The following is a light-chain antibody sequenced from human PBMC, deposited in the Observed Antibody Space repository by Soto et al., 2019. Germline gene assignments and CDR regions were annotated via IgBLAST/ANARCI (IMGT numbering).Light chain of an antibody. Sequence: EIVLAQSPGSLSLSPGERATLSCRASQRVSSNLVWYQQKHGQAPRLLIYDASNRATGIPARFSGSGSGTDFTLTINSLEPEDFAVYYCQQRYNWPLTFGGGTKVEIK. CDR1: QRVSSN. CDR3: QQRYNWPLT. V-gene: IGKV3-11*01. CDR2: DAS. J-gene: IGKJ4*01.